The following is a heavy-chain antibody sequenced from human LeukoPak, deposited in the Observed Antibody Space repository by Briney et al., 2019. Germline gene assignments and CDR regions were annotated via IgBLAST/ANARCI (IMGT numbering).Heavy chain of an antibody. Sequence: GGSLRLSCAASGFTFSSYGMSWVRQAPGKGLEWVSAISGSGDDTYYADSVKGRFTISRDNSKNTLYLQMNSLRAEDTAVYYCAKANAFTMGYYFDYWGQGTLVTVSS. J-gene: IGHJ4*02. CDR2: ISGSGDDT. D-gene: IGHD3-10*01. V-gene: IGHV3-23*01. CDR3: AKANAFTMGYYFDY. CDR1: GFTFSSYG.